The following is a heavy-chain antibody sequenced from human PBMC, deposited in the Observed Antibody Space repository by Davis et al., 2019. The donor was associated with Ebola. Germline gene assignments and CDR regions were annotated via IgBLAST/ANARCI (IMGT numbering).Heavy chain of an antibody. D-gene: IGHD3-10*01. Sequence: PGGSLRLSCEVSGFTFSDYYMGWIRQAPGKGLEWIAYIGPSGNSFYCADSVKGRFTISRDNAKNSLYLQMNSLRADDTAVYYCARESVTGGDYFDYWGQGTLVTVSS. CDR1: GFTFSDYY. V-gene: IGHV3-11*04. J-gene: IGHJ4*02. CDR3: ARESVTGGDYFDY. CDR2: IGPSGNSF.